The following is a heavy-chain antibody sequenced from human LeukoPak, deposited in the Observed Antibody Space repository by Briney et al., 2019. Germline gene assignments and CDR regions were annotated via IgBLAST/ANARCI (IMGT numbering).Heavy chain of an antibody. CDR3: ASYFVAIVRDPSGFDP. CDR2: ISSDGTDK. J-gene: IGHJ5*02. Sequence: GRSLRLSCAASGLVFNYYTMHWVRQAPNRGLEWVAVISSDGTDKHYADSVKGRFTISRDNSKNTLYLQLDNPRVEDTAMYYWASYFVAIVRDPSGFDPWGQGTLVTGSS. CDR1: GLVFNYYT. V-gene: IGHV3-30*04. D-gene: IGHD2-21*01.